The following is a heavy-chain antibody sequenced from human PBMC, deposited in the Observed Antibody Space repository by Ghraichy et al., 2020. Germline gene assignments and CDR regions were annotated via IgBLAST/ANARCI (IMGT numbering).Heavy chain of an antibody. J-gene: IGHJ6*02. D-gene: IGHD6-13*01. CDR3: VKDGQQLVIGYYGMDV. CDR2: FSSNGGST. CDR1: GFTFSSYA. Sequence: GGSLRLSCSASGFTFSSYAMHWVRQAPGKGLEYVSAFSSNGGSTYYADSVKGRFPISRDNPKNTLYLQMSSLRAEDTAVYYCVKDGQQLVIGYYGMDVWGQGTTVTVSS. V-gene: IGHV3-64D*06.